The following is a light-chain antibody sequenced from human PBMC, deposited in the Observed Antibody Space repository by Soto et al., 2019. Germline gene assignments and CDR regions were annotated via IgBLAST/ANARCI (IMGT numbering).Light chain of an antibody. V-gene: IGKV3-11*01. Sequence: EIVLTQSPATLSLSPGERATLSCRASQSVSSYLAWYQQKPGQAPRLLIYDASNRATGIPARLSGSGSGTDFTLTISSLEPEDFAVYYCQQRTNWPPKYTFGQGTKLEI. CDR2: DAS. CDR3: QQRTNWPPKYT. J-gene: IGKJ2*01. CDR1: QSVSSY.